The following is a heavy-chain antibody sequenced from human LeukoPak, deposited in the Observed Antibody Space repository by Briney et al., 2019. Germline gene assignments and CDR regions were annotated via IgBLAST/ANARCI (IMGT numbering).Heavy chain of an antibody. CDR1: GYTSSDYY. D-gene: IGHD6-19*01. Sequence: ASVKVSCKASGYTSSDYYLHWVRQAPGQGLEWMGWINPNSGVTKYAQKVQGRVTMTRDTSISTVYMELRRLRSDDTAVFFCARGQQWLEAFEHWGQGTLVTVSA. CDR2: INPNSGVT. V-gene: IGHV1-2*02. J-gene: IGHJ4*02. CDR3: ARGQQWLEAFEH.